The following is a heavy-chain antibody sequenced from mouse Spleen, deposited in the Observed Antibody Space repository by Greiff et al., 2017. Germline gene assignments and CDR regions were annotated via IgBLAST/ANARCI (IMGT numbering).Heavy chain of an antibody. J-gene: IGHJ2*01. D-gene: IGHD1-1*01. V-gene: IGHV5-9*04. CDR2: ISSGGGNT. Sequence: EVKLMESGGGLVKLGGSLKLSCAASGFTFSSYAMSWVRQTPEKRLEWVATISSGGGNTYYPDSVKGRFTISRDNAKNTLYLQMSSLKSEDTAMYYCARTYYGSSYFDYWGQGTTLTVSS. CDR3: ARTYYGSSYFDY. CDR1: GFTFSSYA.